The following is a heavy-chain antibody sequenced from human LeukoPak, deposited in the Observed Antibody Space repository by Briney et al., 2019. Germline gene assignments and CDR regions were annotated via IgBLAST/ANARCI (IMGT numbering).Heavy chain of an antibody. CDR2: IYYTRST. Sequence: PSETLSLTCTVSGGSVISGSYSWGWIRQPPGKGLEWIGSIYYTRSTYYNPSLKSRVTISVDTSKNQFSLKLTSVTAADTAVYYCARGVTMIVVVIHDWYFDLWGRGTLVTVSS. CDR1: GGSVISGSYS. J-gene: IGHJ2*01. D-gene: IGHD3-22*01. CDR3: ARGVTMIVVVIHDWYFDL. V-gene: IGHV4-39*01.